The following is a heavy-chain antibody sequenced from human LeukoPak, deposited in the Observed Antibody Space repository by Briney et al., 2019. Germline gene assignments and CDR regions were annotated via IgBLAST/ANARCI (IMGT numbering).Heavy chain of an antibody. Sequence: PGGSLRLSCAASGFTFSSYSMNWVRQAPGKGLEWVSSISSSSSYIYYADSVKGRFTISRDNAKNSLYLQMNSLRAEDTAVYYCARDKRGIGDYFDYWGQGTLVTVSS. D-gene: IGHD6-13*01. CDR3: ARDKRGIGDYFDY. J-gene: IGHJ4*02. V-gene: IGHV3-21*01. CDR1: GFTFSSYS. CDR2: ISSSSSYI.